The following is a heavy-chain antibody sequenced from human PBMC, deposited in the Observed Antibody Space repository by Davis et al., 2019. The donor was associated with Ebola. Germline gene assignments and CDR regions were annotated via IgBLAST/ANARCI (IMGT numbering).Heavy chain of an antibody. Sequence: ASVKVSCKASGYTFTSYYMHWVRQAPGQGLEWMGIINPSGGSTSYAQKFQGRVTMTRDTSTSTVYMELSSLRSEDTAVSYCAGQLGGGGLDYWGQGTLVTVSS. CDR2: INPSGGST. J-gene: IGHJ4*02. D-gene: IGHD6-13*01. CDR1: GYTFTSYY. CDR3: AGQLGGGGLDY. V-gene: IGHV1-46*01.